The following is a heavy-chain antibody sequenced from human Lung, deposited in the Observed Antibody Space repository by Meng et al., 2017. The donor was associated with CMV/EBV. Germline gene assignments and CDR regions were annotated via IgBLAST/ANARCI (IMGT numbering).Heavy chain of an antibody. CDR3: ARAQKSALMTGMGV. D-gene: IGHD3-3*01. CDR2: ISWNSAIR. J-gene: IGHJ6*02. CDR1: GFTFDDYT. Sequence: SLRLXCAASGFTFDDYTMYWVRQTPGKGLEWVSAISWNSAIRDYAGSVKGRFIISRDNAKKTLYLQMNTLRIEDTALYYCARAQKSALMTGMGVWGQGTTVTVS. V-gene: IGHV3-9*01.